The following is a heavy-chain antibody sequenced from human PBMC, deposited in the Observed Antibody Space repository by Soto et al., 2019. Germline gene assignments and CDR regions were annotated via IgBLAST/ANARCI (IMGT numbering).Heavy chain of an antibody. D-gene: IGHD6-25*01. CDR1: GVIFSDSA. Sequence: GGPLRLSCAASGVIFSDSALPWGRKASGEGLGWVGRIKNKADEYATAHAAAVEGRFTISRDDSKNTAYLQMNSLKTEDTAVYYCTRLRYTSGWYGIDVWGQGTTVTVSS. CDR3: TRLRYTSGWYGIDV. V-gene: IGHV3-73*01. CDR2: IKNKADEYAT. J-gene: IGHJ6*02.